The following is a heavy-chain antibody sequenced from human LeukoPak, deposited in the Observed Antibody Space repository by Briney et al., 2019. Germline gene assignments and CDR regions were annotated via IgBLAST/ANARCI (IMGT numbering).Heavy chain of an antibody. CDR2: INTDDGNT. D-gene: IGHD2-2*01. CDR3: ARDRLLEGYCSSSSCWPYYYYGMDV. J-gene: IGHJ6*02. CDR1: DNILTFYG. Sequence: ASVKVSCKTSDNILTFYGITWVRQAPGHGLEWMGWINTDDGNTEYAQKFQGRVTMTTDTITNTVYMELRSLRSDDTALYYCARDRLLEGYCSSSSCWPYYYYGMDVWGQGTTVTVSS. V-gene: IGHV1-18*01.